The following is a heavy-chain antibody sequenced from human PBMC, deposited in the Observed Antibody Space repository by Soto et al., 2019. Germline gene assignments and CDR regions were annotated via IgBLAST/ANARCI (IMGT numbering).Heavy chain of an antibody. D-gene: IGHD2-2*01. V-gene: IGHV3-30-3*01. CDR2: ISYDGSNK. CDR3: ARDTAIVVVPAAGKRWTLGGFDP. Sequence: VQLVESGGGLVQPGGSLRLSCAVSGFTFGSYWMNWVRQAPGKGLEWVAVISYDGSNKYYADSVKGRFTISRDNSKNTLYLQMNSLRAEDTAVYYCARDTAIVVVPAAGKRWTLGGFDPWGQGTLVTVSS. J-gene: IGHJ5*02. CDR1: GFTFGSYW.